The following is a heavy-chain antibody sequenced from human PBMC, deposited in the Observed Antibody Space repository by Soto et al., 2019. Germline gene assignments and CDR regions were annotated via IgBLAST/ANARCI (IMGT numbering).Heavy chain of an antibody. J-gene: IGHJ3*01. CDR2: LYSGGRT. Sequence: EVQLVESGGGLIQPGGSLRLSCAASGFNVSSTHMSWVRQAPGKGLEWVSLLYSGGRTYYADSVKGRFTISRDNSKNTLYLQMNSLRAEDTAVYYCAIRRGYSGYDSAFDVGGQGTMVTVSS. V-gene: IGHV3-53*01. CDR1: GFNVSSTH. CDR3: AIRRGYSGYDSAFDV. D-gene: IGHD5-12*01.